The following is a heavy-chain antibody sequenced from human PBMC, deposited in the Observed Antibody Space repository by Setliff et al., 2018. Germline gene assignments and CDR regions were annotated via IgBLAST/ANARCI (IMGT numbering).Heavy chain of an antibody. CDR2: IIPIFGTA. D-gene: IGHD6-13*01. Sequence: SVKVSCKASGGTLSSYAISWVRQAPGQGLEWMGGIIPIFGTANYAQKFQGRVTITTDESTSTAYMELSSLRSEDTAVYYCAGLWEQQLAPLWGQGTLVTVSS. J-gene: IGHJ4*02. V-gene: IGHV1-69*05. CDR1: GGTLSSYA. CDR3: AGLWEQQLAPL.